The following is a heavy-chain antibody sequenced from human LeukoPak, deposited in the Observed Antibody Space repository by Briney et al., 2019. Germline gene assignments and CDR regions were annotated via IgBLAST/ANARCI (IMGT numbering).Heavy chain of an antibody. J-gene: IGHJ4*02. CDR3: TRDQTPYY. V-gene: IGHV3-49*04. Sequence: GGSLRLSCAASRFTFSDAWMTWVRQAPGKGLEWVGFIRSKIYGGTPEYAASVKGRFTISRDDSKGVAYLQMNSLKTEDTAVYYCTRDQTPYYWGQGTLVTVAS. CDR1: RFTFSDAW. CDR2: IRSKIYGGTP.